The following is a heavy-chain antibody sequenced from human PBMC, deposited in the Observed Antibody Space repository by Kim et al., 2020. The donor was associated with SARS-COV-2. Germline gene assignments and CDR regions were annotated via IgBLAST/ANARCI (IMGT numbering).Heavy chain of an antibody. V-gene: IGHV3-30-3*01. D-gene: IGHD3-22*01. CDR3: ARDADDSSGYYYFWDY. CDR2: ISYDGNNK. Sequence: GGSLRLSCAASGFTFSSYAMHWVRQAPGKGLEWVAVISYDGNNKYYADSVKGRFTISRDNSKNTLYLQMNSLRAEDTAVYYCARDADDSSGYYYFWDYWG. CDR1: GFTFSSYA. J-gene: IGHJ4*01.